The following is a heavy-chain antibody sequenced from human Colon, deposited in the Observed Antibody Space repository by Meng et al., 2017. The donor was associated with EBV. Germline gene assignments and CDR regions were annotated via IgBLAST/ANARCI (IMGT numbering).Heavy chain of an antibody. CDR3: ARRRYYYGSGSYHSYYFDY. V-gene: IGHV4-39*01. CDR1: GGSISISSYY. CDR2: IYYNGST. D-gene: IGHD3-10*01. J-gene: IGHJ4*02. Sequence: QRQLQESGPGLVKPSATLSLTCTVSGGSISISSYYWGWIRQPPGKGLEWIGSIYYNGSTYYNPSLKSRVTISVDTSKNQFSLKLNSVTAADTAVYYCARRRYYYGSGSYHSYYFDYWGQGALVTVSS.